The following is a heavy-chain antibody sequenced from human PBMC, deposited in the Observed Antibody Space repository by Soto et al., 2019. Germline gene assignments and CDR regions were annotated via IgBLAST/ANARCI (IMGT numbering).Heavy chain of an antibody. CDR1: GGSVSNNNYY. CDR2: IFHSGST. D-gene: IGHD6-13*01. CDR3: ARGGTRGSSFY. Sequence: PSETLSLTCTVSGGSVSNNNYYWSWIRQPPGKGLEWIGYIFHSGSTNDNPSLRSRVIISLDTSKNQFSLELSSVTAADTAVYYCARGGTRGSSFYWGQGTLVTVPQ. J-gene: IGHJ4*02. V-gene: IGHV4-61*01.